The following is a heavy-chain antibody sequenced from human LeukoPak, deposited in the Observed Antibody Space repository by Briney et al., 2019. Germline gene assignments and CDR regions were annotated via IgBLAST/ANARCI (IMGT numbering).Heavy chain of an antibody. Sequence: ASVKVSCKASGYTFTSYGISWARQAPGQGLEWMGWISAYNGNTNYAQKLQGRVTMTTDTSTSTAYMELRSLRSDDTAVYYCAREVQVGKQWLPDAFDIWGQGTMVTVSS. CDR1: GYTFTSYG. CDR2: ISAYNGNT. J-gene: IGHJ3*02. D-gene: IGHD6-19*01. CDR3: AREVQVGKQWLPDAFDI. V-gene: IGHV1-18*01.